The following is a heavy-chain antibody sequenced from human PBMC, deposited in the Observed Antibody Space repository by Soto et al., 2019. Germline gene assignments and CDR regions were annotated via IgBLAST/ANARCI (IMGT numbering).Heavy chain of an antibody. CDR2: IYYSGST. CDR1: GGSISSYY. Sequence: LSLTCTVSGGSISSYYWSWIRQPPGKGLEWIGYIYYSGSTNYNPSLKSRVTISVDTSKNQFSLKLSSVTAADTAVYYCARVGRNDFWSGPLYYFDYWGQGTLVTVSS. CDR3: ARVGRNDFWSGPLYYFDY. V-gene: IGHV4-59*01. D-gene: IGHD3-3*01. J-gene: IGHJ4*02.